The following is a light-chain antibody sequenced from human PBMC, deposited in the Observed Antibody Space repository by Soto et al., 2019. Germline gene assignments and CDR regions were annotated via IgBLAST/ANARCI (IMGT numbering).Light chain of an antibody. CDR1: QSVNSNY. CDR3: QQHGQGPIT. CDR2: GIS. J-gene: IGKJ5*01. V-gene: IGKV3-20*01. Sequence: EIVLTQSPATLSLSPGERATLSCRASQSVNSNYLAWYQQKPGQAPRLLIYGISKRATDIPDRFSGSGSGTEFTLTISSLQAEDFATDKCQQHGQGPITVGQGTRLE.